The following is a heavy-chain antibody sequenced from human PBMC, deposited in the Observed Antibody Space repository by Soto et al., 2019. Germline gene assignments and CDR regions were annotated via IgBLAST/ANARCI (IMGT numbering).Heavy chain of an antibody. CDR2: KQFNGST. D-gene: IGHD2-21*02. CDR1: GDSIGSSIYF. CDR3: VRHAYCGGDCYPKKNYGVEV. V-gene: IGHV4-39*01. Sequence: PSETLSLTCIVFGDSIGSSIYFWGWIRQPPGKGLEWTGSKQFNGSTYYSPSLSSRVTISVDTSKNQFSLKMSSVTAADTAVYYCVRHAYCGGDCYPKKNYGVEVWGQGTTVTVSS. J-gene: IGHJ6*02.